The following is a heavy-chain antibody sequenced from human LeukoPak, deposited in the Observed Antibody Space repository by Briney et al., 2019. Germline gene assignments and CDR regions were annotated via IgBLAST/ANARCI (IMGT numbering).Heavy chain of an antibody. J-gene: IGHJ4*02. CDR2: ISYDGSNK. CDR3: AKGGRIAVAGPIDY. V-gene: IGHV3-30*18. CDR1: GFTFSSYG. Sequence: QPGRSLRLSCAASGFTFSSYGMHWVRQAPGKGLEWVAVISYDGSNKYYADSVKGRFTISRDNSKSTLYLQMNSLRAEDTAVYYCAKGGRIAVAGPIDYWGQGTLVTVSS. D-gene: IGHD6-19*01.